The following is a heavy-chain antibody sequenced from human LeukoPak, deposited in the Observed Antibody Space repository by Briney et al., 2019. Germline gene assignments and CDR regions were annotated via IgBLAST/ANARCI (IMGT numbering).Heavy chain of an antibody. CDR1: GGTFSSYA. J-gene: IGHJ5*02. D-gene: IGHD6-6*01. V-gene: IGHV1-69*04. CDR2: IIPILGIA. CDR3: ARDALYIPIAAQKNWFDP. Sequence: GASVKVSCKASGGTFSSYAISWVRQAPGQGLEWMGRIIPILGIANYAQKFQGRVTITADKSTSTAYTELSSLRSEDTAVYYCARDALYIPIAAQKNWFDPWGQGTLVTVSS.